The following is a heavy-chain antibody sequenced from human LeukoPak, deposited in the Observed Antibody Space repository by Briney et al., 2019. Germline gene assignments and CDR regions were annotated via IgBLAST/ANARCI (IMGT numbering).Heavy chain of an antibody. V-gene: IGHV3-73*01. CDR3: TSRYDSSGYSKED. CDR2: IRSKANSYAT. Sequence: GGSLRLSCAASGFTFSGSAMHWVRQASGKGLEWVGRIRSKANSYATAYAASVKGRFTISRDDSKNTAYLQMNSLKTEDTAVYYCTSRYDSSGYSKEDWGQGTLVTVSS. J-gene: IGHJ4*02. D-gene: IGHD3-22*01. CDR1: GFTFSGSA.